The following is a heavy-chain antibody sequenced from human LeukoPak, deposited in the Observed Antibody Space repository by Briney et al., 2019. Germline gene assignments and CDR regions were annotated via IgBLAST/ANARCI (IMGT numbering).Heavy chain of an antibody. Sequence: PGGSLRLSCAASGFTFSSYSMNWVRQAPGKGLEWVSSISSSSSYIYYADSVKGRFTISRDNAKNSLYLQMNSLRAEDTAVYYCARDSLGMATTTNYWGQGTLVTVSS. D-gene: IGHD5-24*01. CDR2: ISSSSSYI. V-gene: IGHV3-21*01. J-gene: IGHJ4*02. CDR1: GFTFSSYS. CDR3: ARDSLGMATTTNY.